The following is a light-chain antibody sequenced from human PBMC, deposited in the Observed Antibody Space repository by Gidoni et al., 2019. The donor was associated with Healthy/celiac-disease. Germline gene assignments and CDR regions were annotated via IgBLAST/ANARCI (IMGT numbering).Light chain of an antibody. CDR2: DAS. V-gene: IGKV3-11*01. CDR1: QSVSSY. Sequence: EIVLTQSPATLSLSPGERATLSCRASQSVSSYLAWYQQKPGQAPRLLIYDASNRATGIPARFSGSGSGTDFTLTISSLEPADFAVYYCQQRSNWPPGYFTFGPGTKVDIK. J-gene: IGKJ3*01. CDR3: QQRSNWPPGYFT.